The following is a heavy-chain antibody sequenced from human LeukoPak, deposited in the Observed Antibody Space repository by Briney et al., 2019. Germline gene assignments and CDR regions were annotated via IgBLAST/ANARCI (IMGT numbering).Heavy chain of an antibody. CDR3: ARGDGSSSWLRD. D-gene: IGHD6-13*01. J-gene: IGHJ4*02. CDR2: ISYDGSNK. V-gene: IGHV3-30*04. CDR1: GFTFSSYA. Sequence: GGSLRLSCAASGFTFSSYAMHWVRQAPGKGLEWVAVISYDGSNKYYADSVKGRFTISRDNSKNTLYLQMNSLRAEDTAVYYCARGDGSSSWLRDWGQGTLVTVSS.